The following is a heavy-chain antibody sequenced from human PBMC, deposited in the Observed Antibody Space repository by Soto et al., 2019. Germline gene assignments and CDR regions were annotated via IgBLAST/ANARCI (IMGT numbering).Heavy chain of an antibody. Sequence: GGSLRLSCAASGFPFSSYAMSWVRQAPGKGLEWVSAISGSGGSTYYADSVKGRFTISRDNSKNTLYLQMNSLRAEDTAVYYCAKSSYDILTGDAFDIWGQGTMVTVSS. CDR2: ISGSGGST. CDR3: AKSSYDILTGDAFDI. V-gene: IGHV3-23*01. J-gene: IGHJ3*02. CDR1: GFPFSSYA. D-gene: IGHD3-9*01.